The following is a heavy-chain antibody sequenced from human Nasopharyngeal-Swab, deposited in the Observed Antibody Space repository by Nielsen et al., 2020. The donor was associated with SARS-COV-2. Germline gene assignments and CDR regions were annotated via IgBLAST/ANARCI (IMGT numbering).Heavy chain of an antibody. Sequence: ASVKVSCKVSGYTLTALSMHWVRQAHGKGLEWMGGFHPEVGETIYAQKFQGRGTMTEDTSTNTAYMELSSLRSEDTAVYYCATDRGDGFDIWGQGTKVTVSS. V-gene: IGHV1-24*01. CDR1: GYTLTALS. CDR3: ATDRGDGFDI. CDR2: FHPEVGET. J-gene: IGHJ3*02.